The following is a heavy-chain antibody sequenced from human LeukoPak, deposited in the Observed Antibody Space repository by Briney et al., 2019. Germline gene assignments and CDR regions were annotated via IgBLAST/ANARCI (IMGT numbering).Heavy chain of an antibody. D-gene: IGHD3-10*01. J-gene: IGHJ4*02. Sequence: GGSLRLSCAASGFTFSSYSMNWVRQAPGKGLEWVSSISSSSSYIYYADSVKGRFTISRDNAKNSLYLQMNSLRAEDTAVYYCARKLNYYGSGSYYGYWGQGTLATVSS. CDR1: GFTFSSYS. V-gene: IGHV3-21*01. CDR2: ISSSSSYI. CDR3: ARKLNYYGSGSYYGY.